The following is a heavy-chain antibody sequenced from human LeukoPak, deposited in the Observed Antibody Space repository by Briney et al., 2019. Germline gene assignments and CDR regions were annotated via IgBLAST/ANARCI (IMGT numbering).Heavy chain of an antibody. D-gene: IGHD5-18*01. CDR2: SYYIVST. Sequence: PSETLSLPCPASGGYISRYYWSWIRPPPGKGLAWIGYSYYIVSTNYNPSLKRRVTISVDTSKNQFSLKLTSVTAADTAVYHCARTTEGGYTYGYFYYYYMDVWGKGTTVTISS. CDR3: ARTTEGGYTYGYFYYYYMDV. J-gene: IGHJ6*03. CDR1: GGYISRYY. V-gene: IGHV4-59*01.